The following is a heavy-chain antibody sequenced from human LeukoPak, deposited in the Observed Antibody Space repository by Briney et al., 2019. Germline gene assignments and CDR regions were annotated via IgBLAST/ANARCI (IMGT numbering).Heavy chain of an antibody. Sequence: GASVKVSCKASGYTLTTYAIHWVRQAPGQSLEWMGWINAGNGNTKYSQNFQGRVTITRDTSASTAYMELSSLRSEDTAVYYCARDPRSGYHDYWGQGTLVTVSS. J-gene: IGHJ4*02. CDR1: GYTLTTYA. CDR2: INAGNGNT. V-gene: IGHV1-3*01. D-gene: IGHD3-22*01. CDR3: ARDPRSGYHDY.